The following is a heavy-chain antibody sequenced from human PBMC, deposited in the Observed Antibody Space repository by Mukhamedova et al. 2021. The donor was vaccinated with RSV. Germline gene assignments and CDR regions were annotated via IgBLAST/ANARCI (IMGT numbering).Heavy chain of an antibody. CDR2: VNPDGSRT. Sequence: GLVWVSLVNPDGSRTTYTDPVKGRFTTSRDNAKNTLYLQMSSLRVDDTAVYFCATKVLGGEPYWGQGTLVTVSS. J-gene: IGHJ4*02. V-gene: IGHV3-74*01. CDR3: ATKVLGGEPY. D-gene: IGHD1-14*01.